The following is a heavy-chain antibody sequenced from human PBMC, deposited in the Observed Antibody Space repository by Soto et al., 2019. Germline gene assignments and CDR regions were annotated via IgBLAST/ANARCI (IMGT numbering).Heavy chain of an antibody. CDR2: IYYRGST. J-gene: IGHJ4*02. CDR1: GGSISSYY. D-gene: IGHD6-19*01. CDR3: ARHQRAVSGTFNY. V-gene: IGHV4-59*08. Sequence: QVQLQESGPGLVTPSETLSSTCTVSGGSISSYYWSWIRQPPGKGLEWNGYIYYRGSTNYNPSLQSRVTISVDTSKTQFSLKVSSVTAADPALYYCARHQRAVSGTFNYSVQGTMVTVSS.